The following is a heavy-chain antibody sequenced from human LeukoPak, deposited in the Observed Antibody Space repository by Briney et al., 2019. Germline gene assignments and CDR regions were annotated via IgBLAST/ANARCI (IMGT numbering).Heavy chain of an antibody. CDR3: AKGPTARPFYYYYMDV. D-gene: IGHD6-6*01. CDR1: GFTFSSYG. Sequence: GGSLRLSCAASGFTFSSYGMSWVRQAPGKGLEWVAFIRYDGSNKYYADSVKGRFTISRDNSKNTLYLQMNSLRAEDTAVYYCAKGPTARPFYYYYMDVWGKGTTVTVSS. J-gene: IGHJ6*03. V-gene: IGHV3-30*02. CDR2: IRYDGSNK.